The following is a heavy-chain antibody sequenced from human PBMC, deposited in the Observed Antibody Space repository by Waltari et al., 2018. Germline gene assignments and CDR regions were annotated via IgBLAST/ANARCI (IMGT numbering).Heavy chain of an antibody. J-gene: IGHJ4*02. Sequence: ELNLVESGGGLVQPGGSLRLSCAASGFSFGGSWMHWGRQAPGKGLVWVSRINKNGDATSYADSVKGRFTISKDNAKNTLYLEMNSLRAEDTAVYYCARSGGYIDYWGQGTLVTVSS. CDR1: GFSFGGSW. D-gene: IGHD2-15*01. V-gene: IGHV3-74*01. CDR2: INKNGDAT. CDR3: ARSGGYIDY.